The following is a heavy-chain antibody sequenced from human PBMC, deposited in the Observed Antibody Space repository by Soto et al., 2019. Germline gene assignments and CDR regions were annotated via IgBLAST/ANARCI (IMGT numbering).Heavy chain of an antibody. CDR1: GDSVSNAIGSYY. J-gene: IGHJ5*02. Sequence: QVQLQESGPGLVKPSETLSLTCTVSGDSVSNAIGSYYWSWIRQPPGKGLEWIGYIYYTGSANYNPSLKSRVSMSVDTSKNPFSLKLSSVTAADTAVYYCARERGYTGYETNWFDPWGPGTLVTVSS. V-gene: IGHV4-61*01. CDR2: IYYTGSA. CDR3: ARERGYTGYETNWFDP. D-gene: IGHD5-12*01.